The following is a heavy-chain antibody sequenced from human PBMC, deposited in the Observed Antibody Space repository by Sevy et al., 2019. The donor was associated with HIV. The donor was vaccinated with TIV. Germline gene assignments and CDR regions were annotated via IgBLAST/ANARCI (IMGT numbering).Heavy chain of an antibody. V-gene: IGHV3-23*01. CDR2: ISGSGGST. Sequence: GGSLRLSCAASGFTFSSYAMSWVRQAPGKGLEWVSAISGSGGSTYYADSVKGRFTISRDNSKNTLYLQMNSLRAEDTAVYYCAKAGVGRRQGGHPFDYWGQGTLVTVSS. J-gene: IGHJ4*02. D-gene: IGHD2-15*01. CDR1: GFTFSSYA. CDR3: AKAGVGRRQGGHPFDY.